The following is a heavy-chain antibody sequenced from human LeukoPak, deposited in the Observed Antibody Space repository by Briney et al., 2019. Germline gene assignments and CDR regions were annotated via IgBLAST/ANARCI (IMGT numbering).Heavy chain of an antibody. J-gene: IGHJ2*01. CDR2: IKQDGSEK. CDR1: GFTFSSYW. Sequence: GGSLRLSCAASGFTFSSYWMSWVRQAPGKGLEWVANIKQDGSEKYYVDSVKGRFTISRDNAKNSLYLQMNSLRAEDTAVYYCASPPSRRGSSFGYFDLWGRGALVTVSS. CDR3: ASPPSRRGSSFGYFDL. D-gene: IGHD3-10*01. V-gene: IGHV3-7*01.